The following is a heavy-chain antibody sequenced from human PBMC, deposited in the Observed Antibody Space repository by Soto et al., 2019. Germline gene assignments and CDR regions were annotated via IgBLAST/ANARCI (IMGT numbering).Heavy chain of an antibody. V-gene: IGHV3-7*03. CDR3: GRLMNGGATDY. Sequence: PGGSLRLSCAASGFTFNNYWMSWVRQAPGRGLEWVANINQAGREIYYVDSVKGRFTISRDSAKNSLYLQMNSLRAEDTAVYYCGRLMNGGATDYWGQGTLVTVSS. CDR2: INQAGREI. CDR1: GFTFNNYW. J-gene: IGHJ4*02. D-gene: IGHD1-26*01.